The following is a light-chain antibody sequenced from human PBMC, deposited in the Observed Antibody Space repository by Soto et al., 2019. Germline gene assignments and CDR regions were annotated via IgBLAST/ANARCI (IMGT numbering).Light chain of an antibody. J-gene: IGKJ1*01. CDR2: GVS. CDR1: ESVSSTS. Sequence: DIVLTQSPGTLSLSPGERATLSCRASESVSSTSLAWYQQKPGQAPRLLMYGVSSRATGIPDRFSGSGSGTDFTLTINRLEPEGFAVNFFQQYDNSVLTFGQGTQVAIK. CDR3: QQYDNSVLT. V-gene: IGKV3-20*01.